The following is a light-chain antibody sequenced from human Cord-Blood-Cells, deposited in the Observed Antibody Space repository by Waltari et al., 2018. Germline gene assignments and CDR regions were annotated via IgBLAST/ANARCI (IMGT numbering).Light chain of an antibody. CDR1: QSISSY. Sequence: DIQMNQSPSSLSASVGERVTITCRASQSISSYLNWYKQKPGKAPKLLIYAASSLQSGVPSRFSGSGSGTDFTLTISSLQPEDFATYYCQQSYSTPYTFGQGTKLEIK. J-gene: IGKJ2*01. CDR3: QQSYSTPYT. CDR2: AAS. V-gene: IGKV1-39*01.